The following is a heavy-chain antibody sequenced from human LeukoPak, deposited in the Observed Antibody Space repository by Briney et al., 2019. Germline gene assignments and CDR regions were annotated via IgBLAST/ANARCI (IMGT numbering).Heavy chain of an antibody. CDR1: GGSISSYY. CDR3: AGLPVRDAFDI. D-gene: IGHD3-16*01. CDR2: IYYSGST. J-gene: IGHJ3*02. V-gene: IGHV4-59*08. Sequence: SETLSLTCTDSGGSISSYYWSWIRQPPGKGLEWIGYIYYSGSTNYNPSLKSRVTISVDTSKNQFSLKLSSVTAADTAVYYCAGLPVRDAFDIWGQGTMVTVSS.